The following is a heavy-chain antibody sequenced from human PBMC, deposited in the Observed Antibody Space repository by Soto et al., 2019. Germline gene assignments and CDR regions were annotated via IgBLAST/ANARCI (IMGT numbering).Heavy chain of an antibody. CDR2: IYWDDDK. CDR1: GFSLSTSGVG. CDR3: AHSDYGDYSDPTGNFDY. D-gene: IGHD4-17*01. J-gene: IGHJ4*02. Sequence: SGPTLVNPTQTLTLTCTFSGFSLSTSGVGVGWIRQPPGKALEWLALIYWDDDKRYSPSLKRRLTITKDPSKNQVVLTMTNMDPVDTATYYCAHSDYGDYSDPTGNFDYWGQGTLVTVSS. V-gene: IGHV2-5*02.